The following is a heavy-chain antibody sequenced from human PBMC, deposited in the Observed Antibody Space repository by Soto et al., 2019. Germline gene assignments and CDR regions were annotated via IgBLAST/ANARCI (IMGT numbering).Heavy chain of an antibody. CDR3: ARAVGDPLYYLDY. V-gene: IGHV4-59*08. Sequence: QVQLQASGPGLVRPSETLSLTCTVSSDSISSYYWIWIRQSPGKGLEWIGYTDHSGNTNYNPSLKSRVTISGDTSKNQFSLRLSSVTAADTAVYYCARAVGDPLYYLDYWGQGTLVTVSS. D-gene: IGHD6-19*01. CDR2: TDHSGNT. J-gene: IGHJ4*02. CDR1: SDSISSYY.